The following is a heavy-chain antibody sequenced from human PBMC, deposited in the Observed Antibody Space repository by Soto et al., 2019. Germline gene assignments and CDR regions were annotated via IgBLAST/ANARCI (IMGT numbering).Heavy chain of an antibody. J-gene: IGHJ5*02. CDR3: ARETAMVIRGGWFDP. CDR2: IYYSGST. CDR1: CGALGSFY. Sequence: SETPSLTLTVSCGALGSFYWSWVRQPPGKGLEWIGYIYYSGSTNYNPSLKSRVTISVDTSKNQFSLKLSSVTAADTAVYYCARETAMVIRGGWFDPWGQGTLVTVS. V-gene: IGHV4-59*01. D-gene: IGHD5-18*01.